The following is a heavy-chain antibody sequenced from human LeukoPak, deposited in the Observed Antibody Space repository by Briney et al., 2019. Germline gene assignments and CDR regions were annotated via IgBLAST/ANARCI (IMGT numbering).Heavy chain of an antibody. V-gene: IGHV4-30-2*01. Sequence: SETLSLTCAVSGGSISSGGYSWSWIRQPPGKGLEWIGYIYHSGSTYYNPSPKSRVTISVDRSKNQFSLKLSSVTAADTAVYYCARVGSIAARLTRNWYFDLWGRGTLVTVSS. CDR1: GGSISSGGYS. CDR3: ARVGSIAARLTRNWYFDL. J-gene: IGHJ2*01. CDR2: IYHSGST. D-gene: IGHD6-6*01.